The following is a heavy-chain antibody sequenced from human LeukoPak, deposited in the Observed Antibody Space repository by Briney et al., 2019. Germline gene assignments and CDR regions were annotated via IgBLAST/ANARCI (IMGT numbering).Heavy chain of an antibody. Sequence: GGSLRLSCAASGFTFSSYGMHWVRQAPGKGLEWVAVIWYDGSNKYYADSVKGRFTISRDNSKNTLYLQMNSLRAEDTAVYYCARDSAAMVSFDYWGQGTLVTVSS. V-gene: IGHV3-33*01. J-gene: IGHJ4*02. D-gene: IGHD5-18*01. CDR2: IWYDGSNK. CDR3: ARDSAAMVSFDY. CDR1: GFTFSSYG.